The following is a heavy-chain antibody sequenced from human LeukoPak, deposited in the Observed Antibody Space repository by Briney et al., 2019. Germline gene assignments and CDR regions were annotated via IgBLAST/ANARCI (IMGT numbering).Heavy chain of an antibody. Sequence: PGGSLRLSCAASGFTFSSYEMNWVRQAPGKGLEWVSYISSSGSTIYYADSVKGRFTISRANAKNSLYLQMNSLRAEDTAVYYCARGNIYRYYFDYWGQGTLVTVSS. D-gene: IGHD2/OR15-2a*01. V-gene: IGHV3-48*03. J-gene: IGHJ4*02. CDR1: GFTFSSYE. CDR2: ISSSGSTI. CDR3: ARGNIYRYYFDY.